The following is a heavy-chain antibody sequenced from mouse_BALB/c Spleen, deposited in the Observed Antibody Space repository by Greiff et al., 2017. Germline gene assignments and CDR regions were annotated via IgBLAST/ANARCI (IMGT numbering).Heavy chain of an antibody. CDR1: GYSITSDYA. V-gene: IGHV3-2*02. CDR2: ISYSGST. J-gene: IGHJ2*01. Sequence: VQLQQSGPGLVKPSQSLSLTCTVTGYSITSDYAWNWIRQFPGNKLEWMGYISYSGSTSYNPSLKSRISITRDTSKNQFFLQLNSVTTEDTATYYCARRGYDGYNYFDYWGQGTTLTVSS. CDR3: ARRGYDGYNYFDY. D-gene: IGHD2-3*01.